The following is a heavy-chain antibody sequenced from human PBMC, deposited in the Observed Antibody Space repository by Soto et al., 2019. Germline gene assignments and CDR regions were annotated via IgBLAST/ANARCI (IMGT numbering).Heavy chain of an antibody. CDR2: ISGSGGST. Sequence: HPGGSLRLSCAASGFTFSSYAMSWVRQAPGKGLEWVSAISGSGGSTYYADSVKGRFTISRDNSKNTLYLQMNSLRAEDTAVYYCAKGIGDYPLMNWFDPWGQGTLVTVSS. J-gene: IGHJ5*02. D-gene: IGHD4-17*01. CDR3: AKGIGDYPLMNWFDP. V-gene: IGHV3-23*01. CDR1: GFTFSSYA.